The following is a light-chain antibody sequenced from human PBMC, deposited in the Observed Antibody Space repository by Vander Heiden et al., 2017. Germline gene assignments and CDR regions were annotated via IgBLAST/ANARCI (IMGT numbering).Light chain of an antibody. J-gene: IGLJ2*01. CDR3: SSYTSSSTHSVV. CDR1: SSDVGGYND. V-gene: IGLV2-14*01. CDR2: DVN. Sequence: QPALTQPPPWSGSPGRSTTVSCTGTSSDVGGYNDVSWYQQHPGEAPNLMLYDVNNRPSGVSNRFSGSKSGNTASLTISGLQAEDEADYYCSSYTSSSTHSVVFGGGTKLTVL.